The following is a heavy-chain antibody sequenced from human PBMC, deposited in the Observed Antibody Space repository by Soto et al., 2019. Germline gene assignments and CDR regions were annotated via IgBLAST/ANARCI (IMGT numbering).Heavy chain of an antibody. J-gene: IGHJ4*02. CDR3: TRGRSVGY. V-gene: IGHV3-49*03. CDR2: IRSKAYGGTT. D-gene: IGHD3-16*02. CDR1: GFTFGGYA. Sequence: HPGGSLRLSCTASGFTFGGYAMSWFRQAPGKGLEWVGFIRSKAYGGTTEYAASVKGRFTISRDDSKSIAYLQMNSLKTEDTAVYYCTRGRSVGYWGQGTLVTVSS.